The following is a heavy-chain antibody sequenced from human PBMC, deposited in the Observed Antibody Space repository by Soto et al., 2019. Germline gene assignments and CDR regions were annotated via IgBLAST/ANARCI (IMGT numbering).Heavy chain of an antibody. CDR2: ISYDGSNK. CDR3: ARTDRP. D-gene: IGHD3-22*01. CDR1: GFTFSSYA. J-gene: IGHJ1*01. V-gene: IGHV3-30-3*01. Sequence: QVQLVESGGGVVQPGRSLRLSCAASGFTFSSYAMHWVRQAPGKGLEWVAVISYDGSNKYYADSVKGRFTISRDNSKNTLYLQMNSLRAEDTAVYYCARTDRPWGQGTLVTVCS.